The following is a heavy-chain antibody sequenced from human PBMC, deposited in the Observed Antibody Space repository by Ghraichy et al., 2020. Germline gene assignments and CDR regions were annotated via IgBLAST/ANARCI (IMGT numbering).Heavy chain of an antibody. Sequence: GSLRLSCTVSGGSISSSSYYWGWIRQPPGKGLEWIGSIYYSGSTYYNPSLKSRVTISVDTSKNQFSLKLSSVTAADTAVYYCARLPVAYYYGSGSYIDYWGQGTLVTVSS. CDR3: ARLPVAYYYGSGSYIDY. J-gene: IGHJ4*02. CDR1: GGSISSSSYY. D-gene: IGHD3-10*01. V-gene: IGHV4-39*01. CDR2: IYYSGST.